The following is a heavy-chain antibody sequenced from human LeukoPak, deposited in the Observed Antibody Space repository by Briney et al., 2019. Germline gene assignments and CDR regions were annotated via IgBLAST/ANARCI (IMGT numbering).Heavy chain of an antibody. Sequence: GGSLRLSCAASGFILNNYYMHWVRQAPGKGLEWVASIQHGGGNQYYVDSVKGRFTISGDNSKNTLYLQMNSLRTEDTAVYYCAKREAVAAMSDFDYWGQGTLVTVSS. D-gene: IGHD6-19*01. CDR1: GFILNNYY. CDR3: AKREAVAAMSDFDY. CDR2: IQHGGGNQ. J-gene: IGHJ4*02. V-gene: IGHV3-30*02.